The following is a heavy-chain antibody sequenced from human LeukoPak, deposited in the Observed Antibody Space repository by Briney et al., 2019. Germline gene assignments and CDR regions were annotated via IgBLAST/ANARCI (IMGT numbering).Heavy chain of an antibody. CDR1: GFTFSSYS. D-gene: IGHD3-22*01. Sequence: GGSLRLSCAASGFTFSSYSMNWVCQAPGKGLEWVSYISSSSSTIYYADSVKGRFTISGDNAKNSLYLQMNSLRAEDTAVYYCAREDMISAFDIWGQGTMVTVSS. V-gene: IGHV3-48*04. CDR3: AREDMISAFDI. CDR2: ISSSSSTI. J-gene: IGHJ3*02.